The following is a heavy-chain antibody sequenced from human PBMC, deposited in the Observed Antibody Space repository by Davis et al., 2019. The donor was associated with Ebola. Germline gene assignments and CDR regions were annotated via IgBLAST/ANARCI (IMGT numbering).Heavy chain of an antibody. V-gene: IGHV3-23*01. D-gene: IGHD2-15*01. CDR1: GFTFSSYA. CDR2: ISGSGGST. Sequence: PGGSLRLSCAASGFTFSSYAMSWVRQAPGKWLEWVSAISGSGGSTYYADSVKGRFTISRDNSKNTLYLQMNSLRAEDTAVYYCASGRRYCSGGSCYSDIDYWGQGTLVTVSS. CDR3: ASGRRYCSGGSCYSDIDY. J-gene: IGHJ4*02.